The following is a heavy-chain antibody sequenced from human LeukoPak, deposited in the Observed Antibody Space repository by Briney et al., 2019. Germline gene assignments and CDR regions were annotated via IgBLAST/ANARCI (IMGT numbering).Heavy chain of an antibody. D-gene: IGHD3-9*01. V-gene: IGHV4-34*01. Sequence: SETLSLTCAVYGGSFSGYYWSWIRQPPGKGLEWIGEINHGGSTNYNPSLKSRVTISVDTSKNQFSLKLRSVTAADTAVYYCAKRAHYSALTGIGGWFDPWGQGTLVTVSS. CDR1: GGSFSGYY. CDR2: INHGGST. CDR3: AKRAHYSALTGIGGWFDP. J-gene: IGHJ5*02.